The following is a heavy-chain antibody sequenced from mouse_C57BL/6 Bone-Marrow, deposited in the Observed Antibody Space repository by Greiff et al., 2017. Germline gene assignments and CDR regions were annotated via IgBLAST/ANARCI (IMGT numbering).Heavy chain of an antibody. D-gene: IGHD2-4*01. CDR2: IHPSDSDT. Sequence: QVQLQQSGAELVKPGASVKVSCKASGYTFTSYWMHWVKQRPGQGLEWIGRIHPSDSDTNYNQKFKGKATLTVDKAASTAYMQLSSQTSEDSAVYYCAMGGDYDDFDYWGQGTTLTVSS. CDR1: GYTFTSYW. CDR3: AMGGDYDDFDY. J-gene: IGHJ2*01. V-gene: IGHV1-74*01.